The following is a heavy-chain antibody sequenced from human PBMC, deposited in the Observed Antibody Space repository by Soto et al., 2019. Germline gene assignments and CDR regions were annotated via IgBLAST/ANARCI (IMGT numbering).Heavy chain of an antibody. CDR1: GFTFSNYA. D-gene: IGHD1-1*01. CDR3: AKDPGSTGATLGN. V-gene: IGHV3-23*01. Sequence: EVQLLESGGGLVQPGGSLRLSCAASGFTFSNYAMNWVRQAPGKGLEWVSAISGSGGSTYYADSVKGRFTISRDGSKNTLYLQMNSLRAEDTAVYYCAKDPGSTGATLGNWGQGILVTVSS. J-gene: IGHJ4*02. CDR2: ISGSGGST.